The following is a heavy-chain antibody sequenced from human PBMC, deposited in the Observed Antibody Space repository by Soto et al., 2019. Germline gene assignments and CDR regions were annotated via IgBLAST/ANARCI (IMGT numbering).Heavy chain of an antibody. CDR3: ARMTRGGSYGPRAYYYYYGMDV. Sequence: EVQLVESGGGLVKPGGSLRLSCAASGFTFSSYSMNWVRQAPGKGLEWVSSISSSSSYIYYADSVKGRFTISRDNARHSLNLQMNSLRAADTAVYYCARMTRGGSYGPRAYYYYYGMDVWGQGTTVTVSS. V-gene: IGHV3-21*01. D-gene: IGHD5-18*01. J-gene: IGHJ6*02. CDR2: ISSSSSYI. CDR1: GFTFSSYS.